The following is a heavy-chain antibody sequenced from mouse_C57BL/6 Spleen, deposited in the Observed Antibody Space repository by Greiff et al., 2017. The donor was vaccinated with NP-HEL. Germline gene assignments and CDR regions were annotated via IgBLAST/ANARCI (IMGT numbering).Heavy chain of an antibody. J-gene: IGHJ4*01. D-gene: IGHD1-1*01. CDR1: GFTFSDYG. Sequence: DVHLVESGGGLVKPGGSLKLSCAASGFTFSDYGMHWVRQAPEKGLEWVAYISSGSSTIYYADTVKGRFTISRDNAKNTLFLQMTSLRSEDTAMYYCAISRSSYDAMDYWGQGTSVTVSS. V-gene: IGHV5-17*01. CDR3: AISRSSYDAMDY. CDR2: ISSGSSTI.